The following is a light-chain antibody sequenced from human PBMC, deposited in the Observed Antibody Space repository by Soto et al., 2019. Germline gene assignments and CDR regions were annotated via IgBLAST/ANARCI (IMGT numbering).Light chain of an antibody. CDR3: QQFGDWPS. J-gene: IGKJ1*01. CDR1: QSISSW. CDR2: DAS. V-gene: IGKV1-5*01. Sequence: DIQMTQSPSTLSASVGDRVTITCRASQSISSWLAWYQQKPGKAPKLLIYDASSLESGVPSRFSGSGSGTEFTLTISSLQPDDFATYYCQQFGDWPSFGLGTKLEI.